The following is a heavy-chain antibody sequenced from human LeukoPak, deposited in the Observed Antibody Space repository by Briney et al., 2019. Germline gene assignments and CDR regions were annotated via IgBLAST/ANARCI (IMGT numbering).Heavy chain of an antibody. CDR1: GYTLTELS. J-gene: IGHJ4*02. Sequence: GASVKVSCKVSGYTLTELSMHWVRQAPGKGLEWMGGFDPEDGETIYAQKFQGRVTMTEDTSTDTAYMELSSLRSEDTAVYYCATVDYGGNSRVLDYWGQGTLVTVSS. CDR2: FDPEDGET. D-gene: IGHD4-23*01. CDR3: ATVDYGGNSRVLDY. V-gene: IGHV1-24*01.